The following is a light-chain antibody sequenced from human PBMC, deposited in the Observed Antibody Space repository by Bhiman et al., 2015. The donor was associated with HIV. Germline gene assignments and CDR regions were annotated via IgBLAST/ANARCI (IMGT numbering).Light chain of an antibody. CDR3: SSITDVNSVI. J-gene: IGLJ2*01. CDR2: EVN. CDR1: SSDVGGYNY. Sequence: QSALTQPPSASGSPGQSVTISCTGTSSDVGGYNYVSWYQQHPGKAPKFMIYEVNKWPSGVPDRFSGSKSGNTASLTVSGLQAEDEADYYCSSITDVNSVIFGGGTKLTVL. V-gene: IGLV2-8*01.